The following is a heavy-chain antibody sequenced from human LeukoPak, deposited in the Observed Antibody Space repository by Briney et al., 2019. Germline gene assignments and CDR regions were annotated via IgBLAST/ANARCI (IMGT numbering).Heavy chain of an antibody. V-gene: IGHV6-1*01. J-gene: IGHJ4*02. CDR2: TYYRSKWYN. Sequence: SQTLSLTCAISGDSVSSNSAAWNWIRQSPSRGLEWLGRTYYRSKWYNDYAVSVKSRITINPDTSKNQFSLQLNSVTPEDTAVYYCARETDVWGSYRYYFDYWGQGTLVTVSS. D-gene: IGHD3-16*02. CDR3: ARETDVWGSYRYYFDY. CDR1: GDSVSSNSAA.